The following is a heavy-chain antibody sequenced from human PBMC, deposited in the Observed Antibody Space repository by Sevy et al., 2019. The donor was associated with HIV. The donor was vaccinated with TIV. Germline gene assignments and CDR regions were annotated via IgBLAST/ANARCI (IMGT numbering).Heavy chain of an antibody. V-gene: IGHV3-23*01. CDR1: GFTFSSYA. J-gene: IGHJ4*02. CDR3: AKDRYYYDSSGIPTYDY. D-gene: IGHD3-22*01. Sequence: GGSLRLSCAASGFTFSSYAMSWVRQAPGKGLEWVSAIRGSGGSTYYADPVKGRFTISRDNSKNTLYLQMNSLRAEDMAVYYCAKDRYYYDSSGIPTYDYWGQGTLVTVSS. CDR2: IRGSGGST.